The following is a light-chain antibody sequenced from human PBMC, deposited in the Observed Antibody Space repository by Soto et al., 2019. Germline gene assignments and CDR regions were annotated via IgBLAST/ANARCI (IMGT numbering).Light chain of an antibody. V-gene: IGLV1-40*01. CDR1: SSNIGAGYD. CDR2: GNS. CDR3: QSYNSSPSGYV. Sequence: QSVLTQPPSVSGAPGQRVTISCTGSSSNIGAGYDVHWYQQLPGTAPKLLIYGNSNRPSGVPDRFSGSKSGTSASLAITGLQAEDEADYYCQSYNSSPSGYVFGTWLKVTVL. J-gene: IGLJ1*01.